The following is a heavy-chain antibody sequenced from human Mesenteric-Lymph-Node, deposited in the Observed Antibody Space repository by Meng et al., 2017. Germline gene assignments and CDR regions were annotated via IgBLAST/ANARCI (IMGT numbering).Heavy chain of an antibody. CDR2: IYHSGSS. Sequence: HLQQSGSRLVKPSQPLSLSCAGSGGSISSSHWWSWVRQPPGKGLEWIGEIYHSGSSNYNPSLKSRVTISADKSKNHFSLKLSSVTAADTAVYYCARTFSSGWSLFQHWGQGTLVTVSS. CDR1: GGSISSSHW. CDR3: ARTFSSGWSLFQH. J-gene: IGHJ1*01. D-gene: IGHD6-19*01. V-gene: IGHV4-4*02.